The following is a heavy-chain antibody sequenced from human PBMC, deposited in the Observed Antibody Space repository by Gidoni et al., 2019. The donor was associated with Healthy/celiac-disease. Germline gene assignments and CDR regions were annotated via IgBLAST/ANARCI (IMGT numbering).Heavy chain of an antibody. D-gene: IGHD3-10*01. CDR3: ARPRGNYGSGSPFDY. J-gene: IGHJ4*02. CDR1: GYSFTSYW. Sequence: EVQLVQSGAEVQKPGESLKISCKGSGYSFTSYWIGWVRQMPGKGLEWMGIIYPGDSDTRYSPSFQGQVTISADKSISTAYLQWSSLKASDTAMYYCARPRGNYGSGSPFDYWGQGTLVTVSS. V-gene: IGHV5-51*01. CDR2: IYPGDSDT.